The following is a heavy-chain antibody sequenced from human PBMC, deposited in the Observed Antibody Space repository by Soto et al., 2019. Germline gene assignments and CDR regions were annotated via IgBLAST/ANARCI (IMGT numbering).Heavy chain of an antibody. D-gene: IGHD2-21*01. CDR1: GGSISSRSYY. V-gene: IGHV4-39*01. J-gene: IGHJ4*02. Sequence: SETLSLTCTVSGGSISSRSYYWGWIRQAPGKGLEWIGSIYYSGSTYYNPSLKSRVTISVDTSKNQFSLKLSSVTAADTAVYYCARLGAYYQSLDYWGQGTLVTVSS. CDR2: IYYSGST. CDR3: ARLGAYYQSLDY.